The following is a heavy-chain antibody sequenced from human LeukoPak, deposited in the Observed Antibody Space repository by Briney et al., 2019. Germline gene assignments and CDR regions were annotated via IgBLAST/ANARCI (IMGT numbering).Heavy chain of an antibody. CDR3: ARGYQRPDY. J-gene: IGHJ4*02. CDR1: GVTFSTYT. CDR2: ISSSSNNI. V-gene: IGHV3-21*01. Sequence: GGPLRLSCAASGVTFSTYTMNWVRQAPGKGLEWVSSISSSSNNINYADSVKGRFTISRDNAMNSVHLQMNSLRVEDTAVYYCARGYQRPDYWGQGTLITVSS. D-gene: IGHD2-2*01.